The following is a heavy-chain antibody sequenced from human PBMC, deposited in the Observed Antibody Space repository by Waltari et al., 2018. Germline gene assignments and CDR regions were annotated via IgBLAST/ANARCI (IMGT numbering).Heavy chain of an antibody. J-gene: IGHJ3*01. Sequence: VQLVQSGGGSVQPGGSLSLSCEGSGFTFSPYWISWVGRAPGRGMELMANIKADGVGKDYVDSVKGRFSIVRDNAKQSVFLHMDRLRVEDTATYYCASRGFFDSTGYYGGGAFDLWGPGAEVSVSS. CDR1: GFTFSPYW. D-gene: IGHD3-22*01. V-gene: IGHV3-7*01. CDR3: ASRGFFDSTGYYGGGAFDL. CDR2: IKADGVGK.